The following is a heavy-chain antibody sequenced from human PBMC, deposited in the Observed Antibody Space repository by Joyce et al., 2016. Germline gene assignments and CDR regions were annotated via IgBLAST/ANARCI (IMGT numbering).Heavy chain of an antibody. D-gene: IGHD4-23*01. J-gene: IGHJ4*02. CDR1: GFTFSNAW. CDR3: TADLPGGISDYFDY. V-gene: IGHV3-15*01. Sequence: EVQVVESGGDLVQPGESLRLSCAASGFTFSNAWMSWVRQAPGKVLEWIARSKSKAAGGTTDYAAPVKGRFTISRDDSNNMLYLQMTSLKTEDTAVYYCTADLPGGISDYFDYWGQGTLVTVSS. CDR2: SKSKAAGGTT.